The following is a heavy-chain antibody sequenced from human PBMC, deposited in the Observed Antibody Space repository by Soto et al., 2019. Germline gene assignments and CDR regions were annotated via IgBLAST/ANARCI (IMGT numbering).Heavy chain of an antibody. Sequence: ASVKVSCKASGYTFTSYDINWVRQATGQGLEWMGWMNPNSGNTGYAQKFQGRVTMTRNTSISTAYMELSSLRSEDTAVYYCARSGQVGNWFDPWGQGTPVTVSS. CDR3: ARSGQVGNWFDP. D-gene: IGHD3-3*01. J-gene: IGHJ5*02. CDR2: MNPNSGNT. V-gene: IGHV1-8*01. CDR1: GYTFTSYD.